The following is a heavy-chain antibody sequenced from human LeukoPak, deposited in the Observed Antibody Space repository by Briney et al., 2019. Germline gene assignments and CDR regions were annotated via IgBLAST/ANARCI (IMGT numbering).Heavy chain of an antibody. CDR2: IIPILGIA. CDR3: AREFVVPAAMGWFDP. CDR1: GGTFSSYA. J-gene: IGHJ5*02. Sequence: ASVKVSCKASGGTFSSYAISWVRQAPGQGLEWMGRIIPILGIANYAQKFQGRVTITADKSTSTAYMELSSLRPEDTAVYYCAREFVVPAAMGWFDPWGQGTLVTVSS. D-gene: IGHD2-2*01. V-gene: IGHV1-69*04.